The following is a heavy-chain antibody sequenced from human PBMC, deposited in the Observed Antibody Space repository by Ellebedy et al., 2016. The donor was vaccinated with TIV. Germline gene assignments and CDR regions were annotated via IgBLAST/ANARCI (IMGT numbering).Heavy chain of an antibody. V-gene: IGHV4-39*01. CDR2: IYDSGRT. Sequence: SETLSLXXHVSGGSISVTYTSYYWGWIRQPPGQGLEWIGSIYDSGRTHYNPSLKSRVTISVDTSKNQFSLTLTSVTAADTAIYYCARRLQSTRLDSWGQGTLVTVSS. CDR1: GGSISVTYTSYY. D-gene: IGHD5/OR15-5a*01. CDR3: ARRLQSTRLDS. J-gene: IGHJ4*02.